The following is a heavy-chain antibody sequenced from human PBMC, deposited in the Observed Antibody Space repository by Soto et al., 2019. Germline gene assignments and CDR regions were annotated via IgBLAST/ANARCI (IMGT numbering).Heavy chain of an antibody. CDR1: GFTFSDSW. D-gene: IGHD6-19*01. CDR3: TTDEPSGWSVDFDY. Sequence: GGSLRLSCAASGFTFSDSWMTWVRQAPGNGLEWVGRIKSKTDGGTTYYAAPVKGRFTISRDDPKNTLYLQMNSLKTEDTAVYYCTTDEPSGWSVDFDYWGQGTLVTVSS. J-gene: IGHJ4*02. V-gene: IGHV3-15*01. CDR2: IKSKTDGGTT.